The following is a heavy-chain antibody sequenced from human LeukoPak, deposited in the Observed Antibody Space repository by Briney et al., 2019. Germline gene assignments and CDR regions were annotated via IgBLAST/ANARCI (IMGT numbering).Heavy chain of an antibody. Sequence: PGGSLRLSCAVSGFTFSDYYMSWIRQAPGKGLEWVSYISSGGSTISHADSVKGRFTISRDSAENSLYLQMNSLRAEDTAVYYCARRAAAGRRFDYWGQGTLVTVSS. CDR1: GFTFSDYY. CDR3: ARRAAAGRRFDY. D-gene: IGHD6-13*01. CDR2: ISSGGSTI. J-gene: IGHJ4*02. V-gene: IGHV3-11*01.